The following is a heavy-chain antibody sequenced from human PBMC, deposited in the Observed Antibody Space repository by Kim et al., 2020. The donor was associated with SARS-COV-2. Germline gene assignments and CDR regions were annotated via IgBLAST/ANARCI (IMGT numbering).Heavy chain of an antibody. CDR3: ATRYCSSTSCYLFFDY. D-gene: IGHD2-2*01. CDR1: GYTLTELS. CDR2: FDPEDGET. J-gene: IGHJ4*02. V-gene: IGHV1-24*01. Sequence: ASVKVSCKVSGYTLTELSMHWVRQAPGKGLEWMGGFDPEDGETIYAQKFQGRVTMTEDTSTDTAYMELSSLRSEDTAVYYCATRYCSSTSCYLFFDYWGQGTLVTVSS.